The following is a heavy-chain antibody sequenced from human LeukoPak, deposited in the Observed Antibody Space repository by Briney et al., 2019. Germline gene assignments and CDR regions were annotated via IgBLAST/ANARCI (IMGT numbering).Heavy chain of an antibody. Sequence: PSETLSLTCTVSGGSISNYYWTWIRHPPGKGLVRLGYIYYSGSTNYNPSLQRRVTMSVETSKNQFSLNLSSVTAADTAVYYCARASFGPYDSSGFFGYWGQGTLVTVSS. CDR2: IYYSGST. D-gene: IGHD3-22*01. J-gene: IGHJ4*02. CDR1: GGSISNYY. CDR3: ARASFGPYDSSGFFGY. V-gene: IGHV4-59*01.